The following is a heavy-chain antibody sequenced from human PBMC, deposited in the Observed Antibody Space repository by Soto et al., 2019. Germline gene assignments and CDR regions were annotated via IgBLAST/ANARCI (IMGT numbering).Heavy chain of an antibody. J-gene: IGHJ4*02. CDR2: IYQGGAT. D-gene: IGHD2-21*01. Sequence: SETLSLTCAVSGGSVNNSNWWSWVRQPPGKGLEWIGEIYQGGATKDNPSLKSQVTISVDTSKNQFSLKLTSVTAADTAVYYCVKGGWRVAFLDKGALDSWGQGSVVT. CDR3: VKGGWRVAFLDKGALDS. V-gene: IGHV4-4*02. CDR1: GGSVNNSNW.